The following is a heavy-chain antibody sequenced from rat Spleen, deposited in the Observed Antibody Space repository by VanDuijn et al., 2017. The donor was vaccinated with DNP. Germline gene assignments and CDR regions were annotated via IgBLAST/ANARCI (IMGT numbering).Heavy chain of an antibody. D-gene: IGHD1-7*01. CDR2: ISSGGST. V-gene: IGHV2S12*01. Sequence: QVQLKESGPDLVQPSQTLSLTCTVSGFSLTNYHVHWVRQPPGKGLEWIAAISSGGSTYYNSALKSRLSISRDTSKSQVFLKINSVQTEDTAIYFCTRDRGMGDYWGQGVMVTVSS. CDR3: TRDRGMGDY. J-gene: IGHJ2*01. CDR1: GFSLTNYH.